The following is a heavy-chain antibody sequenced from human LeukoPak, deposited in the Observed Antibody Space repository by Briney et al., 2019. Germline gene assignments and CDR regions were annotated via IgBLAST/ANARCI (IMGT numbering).Heavy chain of an antibody. D-gene: IGHD3-10*01. Sequence: GESLKISCKGSGYSFTSYWIGWVRQMPGKGLEWMGIIYPGDSDTRYSPSFQGQVTISADKSISTAYLQWSSLKASDTAMYYCARQSEYYGSGNYWHYWGQGTLVTVSS. CDR1: GYSFTSYW. V-gene: IGHV5-51*01. J-gene: IGHJ4*02. CDR3: ARQSEYYGSGNYWHY. CDR2: IYPGDSDT.